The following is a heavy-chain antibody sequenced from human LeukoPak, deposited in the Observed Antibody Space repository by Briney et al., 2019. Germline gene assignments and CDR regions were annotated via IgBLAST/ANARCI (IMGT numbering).Heavy chain of an antibody. J-gene: IGHJ4*02. V-gene: IGHV4-39*01. CDR1: GGSISTRYYY. CDR2: IHDSGST. CDR3: ASLYFYGSGSFPNY. Sequence: SETLSLTCAVSGGSISTRYYYWGWIRQPPGKGLEWIGTIHDSGSTYYSPSLKSQVTISVDTSNNQFSLKLSSVTAGDTAVYYCASLYFYGSGSFPNYWGQGILGTVST. D-gene: IGHD3-10*01.